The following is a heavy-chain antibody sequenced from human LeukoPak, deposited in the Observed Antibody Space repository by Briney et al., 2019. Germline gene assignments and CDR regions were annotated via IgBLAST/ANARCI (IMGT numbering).Heavy chain of an antibody. CDR2: TYYRSKWYS. V-gene: IGHV6-1*01. D-gene: IGHD6-6*01. CDR3: AGGSRQLAEEVY. J-gene: IGHJ4*02. Sequence: SQTLSLTCAISGDSVSRNTAGWSWIRQSPSRGLEWLGRTYYRSKWYSDFAPSVRNRITINPDTSKNQFSLKLSSVTAADTAVYYCAGGSRQLAEEVYWGQGTLVTVSS. CDR1: GDSVSRNTAG.